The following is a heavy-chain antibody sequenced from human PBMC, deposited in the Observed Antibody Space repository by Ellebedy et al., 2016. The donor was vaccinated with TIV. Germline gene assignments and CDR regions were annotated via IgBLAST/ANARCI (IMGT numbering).Heavy chain of an antibody. J-gene: IGHJ5*02. V-gene: IGHV1-8*01. CDR2: MNPNSGNT. Sequence: ASVKVSCXASGYTFTSYDINWVRQATGQGLEWMGWMNPNSGNTGYAQKFQGRVTMTRNTSISTAYMELSSLRSEDTAVYYCARGHRYCSGGSCYSEVSYWFDPWGQGTLVTVSS. CDR1: GYTFTSYD. D-gene: IGHD2-15*01. CDR3: ARGHRYCSGGSCYSEVSYWFDP.